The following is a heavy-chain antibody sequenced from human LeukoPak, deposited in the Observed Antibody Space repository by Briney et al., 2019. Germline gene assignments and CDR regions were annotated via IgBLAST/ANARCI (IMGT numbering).Heavy chain of an antibody. Sequence: SVKVSCKASGGTFSSYAISWVRQAPGQGLEWMGGIIPIFGTANYAQKFQGRVTITTDESTSTAYMELSSLRSEDTAVYYCAPFQHSSSSSTNPFDYWGQGTLVTVSS. CDR1: GGTFSSYA. CDR3: APFQHSSSSSTNPFDY. CDR2: IIPIFGTA. D-gene: IGHD6-6*01. V-gene: IGHV1-69*05. J-gene: IGHJ4*02.